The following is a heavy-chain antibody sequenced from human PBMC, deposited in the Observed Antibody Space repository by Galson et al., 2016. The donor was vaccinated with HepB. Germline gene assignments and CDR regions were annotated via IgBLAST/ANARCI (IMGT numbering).Heavy chain of an antibody. D-gene: IGHD2-21*01. CDR3: ARDAQLGRGGDCYDC. V-gene: IGHV3-7*01. J-gene: IGHJ4*02. CDR1: GFSISDYW. CDR2: INKPGNDK. Sequence: SLRLSCAASGFSISDYWMSWVRQAPGKGPEWVANINKPGNDKYYVDALKGRFTISRDNAKNSLYLQMNSLRVEDTAVYYCARDAQLGRGGDCYDCWGQGTLVTVSS.